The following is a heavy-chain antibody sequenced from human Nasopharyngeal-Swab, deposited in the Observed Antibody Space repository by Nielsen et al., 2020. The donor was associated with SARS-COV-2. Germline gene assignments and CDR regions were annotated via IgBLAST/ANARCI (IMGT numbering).Heavy chain of an antibody. Sequence: GESLKISCSASGFPFRSYAMSWVRQAPGQGLEWVSAISGSGGSTYYADSVKGRFTISRDNSKNTLYLQMNSLRAEDTAVYYCAKDPDYSNLNWFDPWGQGTLVTVSS. CDR2: ISGSGGST. V-gene: IGHV3-23*01. CDR3: AKDPDYSNLNWFDP. CDR1: GFPFRSYA. J-gene: IGHJ5*02. D-gene: IGHD4-11*01.